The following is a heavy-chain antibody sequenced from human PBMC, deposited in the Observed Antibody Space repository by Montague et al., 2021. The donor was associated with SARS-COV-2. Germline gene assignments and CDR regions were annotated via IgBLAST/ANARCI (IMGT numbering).Heavy chain of an antibody. V-gene: IGHV3-23*03. J-gene: IGHJ3*02. CDR2: IYSGGSST. CDR3: AKDRTTIFGVAIIDRMWRDAFDI. D-gene: IGHD3-3*01. Sequence: SLRLSCAASGFTFSSYAMSWVRQAPGKGLEWVSVIYSGGSSTYYADSVKGRFTISRDNSKNTLYLQMNSLRAEDTAVYYCAKDRTTIFGVAIIDRMWRDAFDIWGQGTMVTVSS. CDR1: GFTFSSYA.